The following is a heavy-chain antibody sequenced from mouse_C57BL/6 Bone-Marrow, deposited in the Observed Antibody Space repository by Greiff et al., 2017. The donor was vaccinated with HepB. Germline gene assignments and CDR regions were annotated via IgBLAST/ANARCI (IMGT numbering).Heavy chain of an antibody. CDR1: GFTFSSYA. V-gene: IGHV5-4*01. Sequence: EVKLVESGGGLVKPGGSLKLSCAASGFTFSSYAMSWVRQTPEKRLEWVATISDGGSYTYYPDNVKGRFTISRDHAKNNLYLQMSHLKSEDTAMYYCARERSYWDYFDYWGQGTTLTVSS. CDR3: ARERSYWDYFDY. D-gene: IGHD1-1*01. J-gene: IGHJ2*01. CDR2: ISDGGSYT.